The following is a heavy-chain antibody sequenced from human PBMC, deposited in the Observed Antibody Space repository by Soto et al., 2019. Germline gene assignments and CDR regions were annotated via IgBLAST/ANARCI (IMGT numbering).Heavy chain of an antibody. CDR3: ARGGWYSYYYGMDV. CDR1: GGSISSYY. CDR2: IYYSGCT. J-gene: IGHJ6*02. V-gene: IGHV4-59*01. D-gene: IGHD6-19*01. Sequence: ETLSLTCTVSGGSISSYYWSWIRQPPGKGLEWIGYIYYSGCTNYNPSLKSRVTISVDTSKNQFSLKLSSVTAADTAVYYCARGGWYSYYYGMDVRGQGTTVTVSS.